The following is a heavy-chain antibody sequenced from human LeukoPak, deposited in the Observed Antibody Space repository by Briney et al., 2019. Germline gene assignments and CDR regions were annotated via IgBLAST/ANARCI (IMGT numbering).Heavy chain of an antibody. V-gene: IGHV4-4*02. J-gene: IGHJ4*02. Sequence: SETLSLTCAVSGGSISSSNWWSWVSPPPGKGLEWIGEIYHCGRTNYNPSLKSRLTIILDQSTNQLFPKLLALITADTAVYYFARQQLADFDYWGQGTLVTVSS. D-gene: IGHD6-13*01. CDR1: GGSISSSNW. CDR2: IYHCGRT. CDR3: ARQQLADFDY.